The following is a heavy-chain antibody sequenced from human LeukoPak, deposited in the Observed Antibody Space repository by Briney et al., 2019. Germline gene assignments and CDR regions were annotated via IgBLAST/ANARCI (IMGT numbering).Heavy chain of an antibody. V-gene: IGHV4-59*01. D-gene: IGHD6-13*01. Sequence: SETLSLTCAVSGVSIRSYYWSWIRQPPGKGLEWISYIYCSGSTNYNPSLKSRVTISVETNDNQFSLKLSSLTAADTAVYYCARVYYSNRYDCWYFDLWGRGTLVTVSS. CDR2: IYCSGST. J-gene: IGHJ2*01. CDR1: GVSIRSYY. CDR3: ARVYYSNRYDCWYFDL.